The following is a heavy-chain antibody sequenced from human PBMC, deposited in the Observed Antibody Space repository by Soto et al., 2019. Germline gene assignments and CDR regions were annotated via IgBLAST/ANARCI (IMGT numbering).Heavy chain of an antibody. Sequence: PGGSLRVSCAASGFTVSSYGMSWVRQAPGKGLEWVSAISGSGGSTYYTDSVKGRFTISRDNSKNTLYLQMNSLRAEDTAVYYCAKDCRYSYGYSGMDVWGQGTTVTVSS. V-gene: IGHV3-23*01. CDR2: ISGSGGST. J-gene: IGHJ6*02. CDR3: AKDCRYSYGYSGMDV. D-gene: IGHD5-18*01. CDR1: GFTVSSYG.